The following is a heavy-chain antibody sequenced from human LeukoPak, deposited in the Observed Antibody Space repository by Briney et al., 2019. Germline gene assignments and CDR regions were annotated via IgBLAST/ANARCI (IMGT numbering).Heavy chain of an antibody. CDR3: ARHPNNLAVAGIDY. CDR1: GMSITSRHY. D-gene: IGHD6-19*01. J-gene: IGHJ4*02. Sequence: AETLSLTCSVSGMSITSRHYWGWIRQSPGKGLEWIGSTSHSDSPYYNPSLESRVTISLDTSKNQFSLKLSSVTAADTAVYYCARHPNNLAVAGIDYWGQGTLVTVSS. CDR2: TSHSDSP. V-gene: IGHV4-38-2*02.